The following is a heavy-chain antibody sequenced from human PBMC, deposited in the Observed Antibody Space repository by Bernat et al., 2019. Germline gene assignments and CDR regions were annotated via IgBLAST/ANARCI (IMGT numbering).Heavy chain of an antibody. CDR1: GFTFSSYG. CDR3: ARLGSRWSLDY. J-gene: IGHJ4*02. Sequence: QVQLVESGGGVVQPGRSLRLSCAASGFTFSSYGMHWVRQAPGKGLEWVAVIWYDGSNKYYADSVKGRFTISRDNFKNTMHMQMNSLRVEDTAVYYCARLGSRWSLDYWGQGTLLTVSS. CDR2: IWYDGSNK. V-gene: IGHV3-33*01. D-gene: IGHD6-13*01.